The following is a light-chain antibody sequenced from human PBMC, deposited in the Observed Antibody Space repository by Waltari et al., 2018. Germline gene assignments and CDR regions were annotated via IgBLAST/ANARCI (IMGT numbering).Light chain of an antibody. CDR3: SSYTSSSLYV. Sequence: QSALTQPASVSGSPGQSITISCTGTSSDVGGYNYVSWYQQHPGQAPKLMIYDVSNRPSGVSNRFSGSKSGNTASLTISGLQAEDEADYYCSSYTSSSLYVFGTGTKVTVL. J-gene: IGLJ1*01. CDR2: DVS. CDR1: SSDVGGYNY. V-gene: IGLV2-14*03.